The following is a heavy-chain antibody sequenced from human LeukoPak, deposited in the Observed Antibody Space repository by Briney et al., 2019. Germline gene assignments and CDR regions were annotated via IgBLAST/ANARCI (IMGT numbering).Heavy chain of an antibody. Sequence: SETLSLTCAVYGGSFSGYYWSWIRQPPGKGLEWLGEINHSGSTNYNPSLKSRVTISVDTSKNQFSLKLSSVTAADTAVYYCARRDDYSNSVDYWGQGTLVTVSS. V-gene: IGHV4-34*01. CDR1: GGSFSGYY. J-gene: IGHJ4*02. CDR2: INHSGST. CDR3: ARRDDYSNSVDY. D-gene: IGHD6-6*01.